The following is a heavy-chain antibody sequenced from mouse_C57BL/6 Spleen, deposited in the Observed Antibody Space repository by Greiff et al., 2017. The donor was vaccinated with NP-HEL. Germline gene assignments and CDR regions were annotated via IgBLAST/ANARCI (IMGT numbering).Heavy chain of an antibody. CDR2: IRSKSNNYAT. V-gene: IGHV10-1*01. Sequence: EVKLMESGGGLVQPKGSLKLSCAASGFGFNTYAMNWVRQAPGKGLEWVARIRSKSNNYATYYADSVKDRFTISRDDSESMLYLQMNNLKTEDTAMYYCVRGGAWFAYWGQGTLVTVSA. CDR3: VRGGAWFAY. CDR1: GFGFNTYA. J-gene: IGHJ3*01.